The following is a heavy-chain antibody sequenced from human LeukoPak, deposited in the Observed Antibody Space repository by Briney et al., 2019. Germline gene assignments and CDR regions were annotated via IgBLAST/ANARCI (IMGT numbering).Heavy chain of an antibody. D-gene: IGHD3-9*01. CDR2: INPNSGGT. CDR1: GYXFTGYY. J-gene: IGHJ4*02. V-gene: IGHV1-2*02. CDR3: ARSAHLTGFDY. Sequence: ASVKVSCKASGYXFTGYYMHWVRQAPGQGREWMGWINPNSGGTNYAQKFQGRVTMTRDTSISTAYMELSRLRSDDTAVYYCARSAHLTGFDYWGQGTLVTVSS.